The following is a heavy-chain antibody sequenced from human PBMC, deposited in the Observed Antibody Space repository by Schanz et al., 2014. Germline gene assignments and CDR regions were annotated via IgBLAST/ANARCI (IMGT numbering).Heavy chain of an antibody. CDR1: GGTFSSFG. CDR2: IIPSLGLA. J-gene: IGHJ4*02. D-gene: IGHD3-3*01. V-gene: IGHV1-69*04. CDR3: ARKGMPPIWSGYPYFFDF. Sequence: QVQVVQSGAEVKKPGASVKVSCKASGGTFSSFGINWVRQAPGQGLEWMGRIIPSLGLAKYEQKFQDKVTITADTSTTTAYMELSGLRSDDTAVYYCARKGMPPIWSGYPYFFDFWGQGTLVTVSS.